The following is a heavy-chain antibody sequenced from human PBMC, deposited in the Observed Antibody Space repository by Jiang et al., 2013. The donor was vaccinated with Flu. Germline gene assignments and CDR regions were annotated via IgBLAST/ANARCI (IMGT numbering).Heavy chain of an antibody. D-gene: IGHD1-26*01. J-gene: IGHJ6*02. Sequence: VQLLESGGGLVQPGGSLRLSCVGSGFTFSKYWMSWVRQAPGKGLEWVANIKQDGSEKNYVGSVKGRFTISRDNAKSSLNLQMNSLRAQDTAVYYCARLTHREGWSYYPSNYNGMDVWGQGTTVTVSS. CDR1: GFTFSKYW. CDR3: ARLTHREGWSYYPSNYNGMDV. V-gene: IGHV3-7*05. CDR2: IKQDGSEK.